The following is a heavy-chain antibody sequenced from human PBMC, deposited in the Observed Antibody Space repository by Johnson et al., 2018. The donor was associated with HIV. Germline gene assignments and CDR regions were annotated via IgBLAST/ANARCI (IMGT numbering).Heavy chain of an antibody. D-gene: IGHD2-21*02. V-gene: IGHV3-7*01. CDR2: IKQDGSEK. CDR3: ARGPSAYCGGDCPGGAFDI. CDR1: GFTFSSYG. Sequence: VQLVESGGGVVQPGRSLRLSCAASGFTFSSYGMHWVRQAPGKGLEWVANIKQDGSEKYYVDSVKGRFTISRDNAKNSLYLQMNSLRAEDTAVYYCARGPSAYCGGDCPGGAFDIWGQGTMVTVSS. J-gene: IGHJ3*02.